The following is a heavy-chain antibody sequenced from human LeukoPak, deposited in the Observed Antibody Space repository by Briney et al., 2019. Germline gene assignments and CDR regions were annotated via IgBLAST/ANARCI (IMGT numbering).Heavy chain of an antibody. J-gene: IGHJ4*02. CDR2: ISYHGSDR. D-gene: IGHD1-1*01. V-gene: IGHV3-30-3*01. CDR1: GFTFSSYA. CDR3: ARATTETYYIDY. Sequence: YPGGSLRLSCAASGFTFSSYAMLWVRQAPGRGLEWVTIISYHGSDRYYADSVKGRFTISRDNSKNTLYLQMDSLRPEDTAVYYCARATTETYYIDYWGQGTLVTVSS.